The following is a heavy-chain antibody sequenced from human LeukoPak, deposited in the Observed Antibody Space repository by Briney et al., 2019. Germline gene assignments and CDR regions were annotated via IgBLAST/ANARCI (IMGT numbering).Heavy chain of an antibody. CDR2: INWNGGST. CDR1: GFTFSNYW. D-gene: IGHD6-19*01. J-gene: IGHJ6*03. V-gene: IGHV3-20*04. Sequence: GGSLRLSCAASGFTFSNYWMSWVRQAPGKGLEWVSGINWNGGSTGYADSVKGRFTISRDNAKNSLYLQMNSLRAEDTALYYCARWADYYYYYMDVWGKGTTVTVSS. CDR3: ARWADYYYYYMDV.